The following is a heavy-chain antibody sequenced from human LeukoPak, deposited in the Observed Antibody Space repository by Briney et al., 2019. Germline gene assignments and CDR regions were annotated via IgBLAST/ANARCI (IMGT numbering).Heavy chain of an antibody. J-gene: IGHJ4*02. D-gene: IGHD3-10*02. Sequence: SETLSLTCSVSGGSTSDYYWNWIRRPAGQGLEWLGRIYYTGNTAYNPSLESRLSMSLDTAKNQFSLKVTSVTAADTAVYYCARGGTLFTYFDSWGQGALVTVSS. CDR1: GGSTSDYY. V-gene: IGHV4-4*07. CDR3: ARGGTLFTYFDS. CDR2: IYYTGNT.